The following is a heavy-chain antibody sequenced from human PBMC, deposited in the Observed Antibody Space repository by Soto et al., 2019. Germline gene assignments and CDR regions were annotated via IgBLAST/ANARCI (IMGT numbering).Heavy chain of an antibody. CDR2: ISWNSGRI. CDR3: TKARLWGGDGYNSYYYNAMDV. CDR1: GFTFDDYA. D-gene: IGHD3-16*01. V-gene: IGHV3-9*01. Sequence: EMQLVESGGGLVQPGMSLRLSCAASGFTFDDYAMYWVRQVPGKGLEWVSGISWNSGRIGYADSVKGRFTISRDNAKNYLYLQMNSVRSDDTALYYCTKARLWGGDGYNSYYYNAMDVWGQGTTVTVSS. J-gene: IGHJ6*02.